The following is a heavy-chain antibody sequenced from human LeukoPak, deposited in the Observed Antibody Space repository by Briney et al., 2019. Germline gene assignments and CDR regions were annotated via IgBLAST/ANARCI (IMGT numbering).Heavy chain of an antibody. D-gene: IGHD6-6*01. CDR1: GGSFSGYC. V-gene: IGHV4-34*01. J-gene: IGHJ4*02. Sequence: SETLSLTCAVYGGSFSGYCWSWIRQPPGKGLEWIGEINHSGSTNYNPSLKSRVTISVDTSKNQFSLKLSSVTAADTAVYYCARGWGAARHLYFDYWGQGTLVTVSS. CDR3: ARGWGAARHLYFDY. CDR2: INHSGST.